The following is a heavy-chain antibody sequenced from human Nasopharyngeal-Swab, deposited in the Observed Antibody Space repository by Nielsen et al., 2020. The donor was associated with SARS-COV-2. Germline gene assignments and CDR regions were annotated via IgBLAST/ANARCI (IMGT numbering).Heavy chain of an antibody. CDR3: ARDQLDHPYDYVWGTYRYTYFDY. V-gene: IGHV3-7*01. CDR1: GFTFSSYW. D-gene: IGHD3-16*02. J-gene: IGHJ4*02. Sequence: GESVKISCAASGFTFSSYWMSWVRQAPGKGLEWVATIQQDGSEKYSVDSVKGRFTISRDNAKNSLYLQMNSLRAEDTAVYYCARDQLDHPYDYVWGTYRYTYFDYWGQGTLVTVSS. CDR2: IQQDGSEK.